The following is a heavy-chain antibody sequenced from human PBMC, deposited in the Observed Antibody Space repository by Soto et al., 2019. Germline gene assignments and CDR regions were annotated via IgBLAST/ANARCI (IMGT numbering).Heavy chain of an antibody. V-gene: IGHV4-39*07. Sequence: PSETLSLTCTVSGGSISSSSYYWGWIRQPPGKGLEWIGSIYYSGSTNYNPSLKSRVTISVDTSKNQLSLKLSSVTAANTAVYYSARDTGYTYGHGYYYYYGMDVWGQGTTVTVSS. J-gene: IGHJ6*02. CDR3: ARDTGYTYGHGYYYYYGMDV. CDR2: IYYSGST. CDR1: GGSISSSSYY. D-gene: IGHD5-18*01.